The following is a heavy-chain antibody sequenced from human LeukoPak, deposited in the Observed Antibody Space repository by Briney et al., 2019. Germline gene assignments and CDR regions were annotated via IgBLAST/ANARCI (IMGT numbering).Heavy chain of an antibody. Sequence: ASVKVSCKASGYTFTTYDINWVRRASGQGLEWLGYINTNSGNTGYARKFQGRVTITRSTYISTGYMELSSLRSEDTAVYYCARRSGSGRHPFHIWGQGTMLTVSS. CDR1: GYTFTTYD. J-gene: IGHJ3*02. D-gene: IGHD3-10*01. CDR3: ARRSGSGRHPFHI. V-gene: IGHV1-8*03. CDR2: INTNSGNT.